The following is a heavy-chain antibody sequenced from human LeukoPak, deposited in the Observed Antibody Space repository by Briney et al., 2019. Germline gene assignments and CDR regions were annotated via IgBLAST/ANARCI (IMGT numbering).Heavy chain of an antibody. D-gene: IGHD2-8*02. Sequence: TSETLSLTCTVSGGSISSYYWSWIRQPPGKGLEWIGYIYYSGSTNYNPSLKSRVTISVDTSKNQFSLNLKSGTAADTAVYFCARLLLGSTVIDYWGQGALVIVSS. CDR1: GGSISSYY. CDR2: IYYSGST. V-gene: IGHV4-59*08. J-gene: IGHJ4*02. CDR3: ARLLLGSTVIDY.